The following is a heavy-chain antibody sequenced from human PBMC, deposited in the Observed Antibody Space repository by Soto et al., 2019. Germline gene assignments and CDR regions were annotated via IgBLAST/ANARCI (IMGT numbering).Heavy chain of an antibody. Sequence: GESLKISCETSGYSFTSYWIGWVRQMPGKGLEWMGIIYPADSDTRFSPSFQGQVTISADKSISTAYLQWSSLKASDSAMYYCARQTKVGADLRGMDVWDRGPTVTVSS. CDR3: ARQTKVGADLRGMDV. D-gene: IGHD1-26*01. V-gene: IGHV5-51*01. CDR2: IYPADSDT. CDR1: GYSFTSYW. J-gene: IGHJ6*02.